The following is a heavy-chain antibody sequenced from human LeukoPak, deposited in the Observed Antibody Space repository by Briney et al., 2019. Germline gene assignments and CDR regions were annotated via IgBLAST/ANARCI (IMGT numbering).Heavy chain of an antibody. V-gene: IGHV3-23*01. CDR3: AKEPREYCSSTSCPNWFDY. D-gene: IGHD2-2*01. CDR1: GFTFNKYA. J-gene: IGHJ5*01. CDR2: ISASGGTT. Sequence: GGSLRLSCAASGFTFNKYAMSWVRQAPGKGLEWVSAISASGGTTYYADSVKGRFTISRDNSENTLFLQMNSLRAEDTAVYYCAKEPREYCSSTSCPNWFDYWGQGTLVTVSS.